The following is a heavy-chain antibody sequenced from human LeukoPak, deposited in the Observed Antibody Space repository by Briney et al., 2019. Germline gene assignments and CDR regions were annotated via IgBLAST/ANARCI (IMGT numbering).Heavy chain of an antibody. D-gene: IGHD4-17*01. Sequence: GGSLRLSCAASGFTFGHYAMHWVRQAPGKGLEWVAVIAYDGTNIHYADSVRGRFTISRDNSKNTLYLQMNSLRAEDTAVYYCAREDYGEYNFDYWGQGTLVTVSS. CDR3: AREDYGEYNFDY. CDR2: IAYDGTNI. CDR1: GFTFGHYA. J-gene: IGHJ4*02. V-gene: IGHV3-30-3*01.